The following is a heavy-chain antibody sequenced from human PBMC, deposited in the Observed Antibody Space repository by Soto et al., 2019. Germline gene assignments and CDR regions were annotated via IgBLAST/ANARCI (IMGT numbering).Heavy chain of an antibody. D-gene: IGHD1-26*01. Sequence: ASVKVSCKASGYTFTGYYMHWVRQAPGQGLEWMGWINPNSGGTNYAQKFQGWVTMTRDTSISTAYMELSRLRSDDTAVYYCAREASGELPDYYYYGMDVWGQGTTVTVSS. CDR3: AREASGELPDYYYYGMDV. CDR2: INPNSGGT. CDR1: GYTFTGYY. J-gene: IGHJ6*02. V-gene: IGHV1-2*04.